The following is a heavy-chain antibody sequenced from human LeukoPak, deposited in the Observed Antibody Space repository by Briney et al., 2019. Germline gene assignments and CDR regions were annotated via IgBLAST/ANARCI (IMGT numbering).Heavy chain of an antibody. D-gene: IGHD1-7*01. J-gene: IGHJ4*02. Sequence: SVKVSCKASGGTFSSYAISWVRQAPGQGLEWMGGIIPIFGTANYAQKFQGRVTIIADESTSTAYMDLSSLRSEDTAVYYCASARNWNYGWYYFDYWGQGTLVTVSS. V-gene: IGHV1-69*13. CDR1: GGTFSSYA. CDR3: ASARNWNYGWYYFDY. CDR2: IIPIFGTA.